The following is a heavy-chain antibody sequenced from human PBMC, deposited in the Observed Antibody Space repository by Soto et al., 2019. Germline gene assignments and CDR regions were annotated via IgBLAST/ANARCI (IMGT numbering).Heavy chain of an antibody. CDR1: GFTVSSSF. CDR3: ARNQYGYNSVDY. CDR2: IYSGGTT. V-gene: IGHV3-53*01. Sequence: GGSLRLSCAASGFTVSSSFMSWVRQAPGKGLQWVSVIYSGGTTFYADFMEGRFTISRDSSKNTLYLQMNSLRVEDTAVYYCARNQYGYNSVDYWGLGTLVTVSS. D-gene: IGHD2-2*02. J-gene: IGHJ4*02.